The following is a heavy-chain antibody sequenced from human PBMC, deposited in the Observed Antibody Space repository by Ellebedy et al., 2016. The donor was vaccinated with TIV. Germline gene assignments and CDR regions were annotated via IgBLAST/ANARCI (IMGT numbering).Heavy chain of an antibody. Sequence: GGSLRLXXAASPFTFSIFGLHWVRQAPGKGLEWVAIISYDGSNKYYADSVKGRFTISRDNSKNTMYLQMNSLRVEDTAVYYCASPSYCSGDTCTSLFDYWGQGTLVTVSS. CDR1: PFTFSIFG. D-gene: IGHD2-15*01. V-gene: IGHV3-30*03. J-gene: IGHJ4*02. CDR2: ISYDGSNK. CDR3: ASPSYCSGDTCTSLFDY.